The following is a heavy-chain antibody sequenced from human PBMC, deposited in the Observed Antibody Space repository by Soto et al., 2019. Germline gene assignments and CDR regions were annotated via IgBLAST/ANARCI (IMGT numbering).Heavy chain of an antibody. D-gene: IGHD3-3*01. Sequence: GASVKVSCKASGYTFTGYYMHWVRQAPGQGLEWMGWINPNSGGTNYAQKFQGRVTMTRDTSISTAYMELSRLRSDDTAVYYCARGYYDFWSSYSARYYYYGMDVWGQGTTVTVSS. CDR1: GYTFTGYY. V-gene: IGHV1-2*02. CDR3: ARGYYDFWSSYSARYYYYGMDV. CDR2: INPNSGGT. J-gene: IGHJ6*02.